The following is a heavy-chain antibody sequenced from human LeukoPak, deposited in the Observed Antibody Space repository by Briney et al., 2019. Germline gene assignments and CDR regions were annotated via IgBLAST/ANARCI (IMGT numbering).Heavy chain of an antibody. Sequence: GGSLRLSCAASGFTFSSYSMNWVRQAPGKGLEWVSSISSGSSYIYYADSVKGRFTISRDNAKHSLYLQMNSLRAEDTAVYYCARDTTKQLVKTVDIWGQGTMVTVSS. V-gene: IGHV3-21*01. D-gene: IGHD6-13*01. CDR1: GFTFSSYS. CDR2: ISSGSSYI. J-gene: IGHJ3*02. CDR3: ARDTTKQLVKTVDI.